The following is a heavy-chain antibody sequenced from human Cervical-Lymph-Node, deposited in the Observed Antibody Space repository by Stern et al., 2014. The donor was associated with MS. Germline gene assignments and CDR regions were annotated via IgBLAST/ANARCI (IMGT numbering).Heavy chain of an antibody. D-gene: IGHD6-19*01. J-gene: IGHJ4*02. CDR3: ARHCAKREQCAFDY. CDR1: GYNFTSYG. CDR2: IYPGDSDT. Sequence: VQLVQSGAEVKKPGESLKISCKGSGYNFTSYGIGWVRQMPGKGLEWMGVIYPGDSDTRSSPSFQGQVTISADKSISTAYLQWSSLKASDTAMYYCARHCAKREQCAFDYWGQGTLVTVSS. V-gene: IGHV5-51*01.